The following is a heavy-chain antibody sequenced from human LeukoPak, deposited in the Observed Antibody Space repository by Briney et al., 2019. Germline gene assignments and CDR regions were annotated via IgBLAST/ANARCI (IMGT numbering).Heavy chain of an antibody. CDR3: ARQGCSGGSCYAGTHYYYGMDV. Sequence: PSQTLSLTCTVSGGSISSHYWSWIRQPPGKGLEWIGYIYYSGSTNYNPSLKSRVTISVDTSKNQFSLKLSSVTAADTAVYYCARQGCSGGSCYAGTHYYYGMDVWGQGTTVTVSS. D-gene: IGHD2-15*01. V-gene: IGHV4-59*08. CDR1: GGSISSHY. J-gene: IGHJ6*02. CDR2: IYYSGST.